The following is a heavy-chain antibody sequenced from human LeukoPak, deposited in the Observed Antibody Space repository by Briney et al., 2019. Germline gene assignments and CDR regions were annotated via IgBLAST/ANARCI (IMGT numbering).Heavy chain of an antibody. CDR3: ARGLGSGSYYGY. J-gene: IGHJ4*02. CDR2: INPSGGST. V-gene: IGHV1-46*01. D-gene: IGHD1-26*01. CDR1: GYSFTSNF. Sequence: VASVKVSCKASGYSFTSNFMHWVRQAPGQGLEWMGIINPSGGSTSYAQKFQGRVTMTRDTSTSTVYMELSSLRSEDTAVYYCARGLGSGSYYGYWGQGTLVTVSS.